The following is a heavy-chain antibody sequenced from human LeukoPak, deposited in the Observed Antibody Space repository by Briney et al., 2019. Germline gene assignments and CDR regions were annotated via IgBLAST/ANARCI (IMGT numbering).Heavy chain of an antibody. CDR3: AREISRFGI. Sequence: PGGSLRLSCAASGSTVSSSNYMNWVRQAPGKGLEWVSGIYTGGTTYYTDSVKGRFTISRDNPNNTLYLQMHILRAEDTAVYYCAREISRFGIWAQGTLVTVSS. V-gene: IGHV3-66*01. CDR2: IYTGGTT. J-gene: IGHJ4*02. D-gene: IGHD3-16*01. CDR1: GSTVSSSNY.